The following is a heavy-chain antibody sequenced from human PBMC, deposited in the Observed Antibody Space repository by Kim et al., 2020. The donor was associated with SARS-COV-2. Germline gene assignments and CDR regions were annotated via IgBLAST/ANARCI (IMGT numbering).Heavy chain of an antibody. V-gene: IGHV3-13*01. Sequence: GSVKGRFTISRENAKNSLYLQMNSLRAGDTAVYYCARSLGPAAMLGYFQHWGQGTLVTVSS. CDR3: ARSLGPAAMLGYFQH. D-gene: IGHD2-2*01. J-gene: IGHJ1*01.